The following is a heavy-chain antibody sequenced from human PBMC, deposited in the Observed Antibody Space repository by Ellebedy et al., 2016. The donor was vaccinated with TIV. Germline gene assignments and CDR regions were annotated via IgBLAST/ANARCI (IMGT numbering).Heavy chain of an antibody. CDR1: GFTFSNYA. CDR2: ISRRTTTI. CDR3: ARDPVDTSMVKIYFYY. V-gene: IGHV3-48*01. D-gene: IGHD5-18*01. J-gene: IGHJ4*02. Sequence: GESLKISCAASGFTFSNYAMNWVRQAPGKGLEWVAYISRRTTTIYYADSGRCRFPISRDNAKNSLYLQMNSRRAEDTAVYYWARDPVDTSMVKIYFYYWGQGTLVSVSS.